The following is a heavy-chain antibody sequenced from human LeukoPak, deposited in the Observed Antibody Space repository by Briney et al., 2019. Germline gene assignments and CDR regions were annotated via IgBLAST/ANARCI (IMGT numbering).Heavy chain of an antibody. CDR1: GFTFSSYE. V-gene: IGHV3-48*03. Sequence: PGGSLRLSCAASGFTFSSYEMNWVRQAPGKGLEWVSYISSSGSTIYYADSVKGRFTISRDNSKNTLYLHMNSLRAEDTALYYCARNYYEPTYDYYFGCWGQGTLVTVSS. J-gene: IGHJ4*02. CDR2: ISSSGSTI. CDR3: ARNYYEPTYDYYFGC. D-gene: IGHD1-26*01.